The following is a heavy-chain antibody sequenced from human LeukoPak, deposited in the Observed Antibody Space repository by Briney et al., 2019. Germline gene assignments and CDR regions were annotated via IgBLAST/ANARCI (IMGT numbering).Heavy chain of an antibody. D-gene: IGHD3-16*01. J-gene: IGHJ4*02. CDR1: GFTFSSYS. CDR2: IQRDGSSP. CDR3: SRGHYGPDY. V-gene: IGHV3-74*01. Sequence: PGGSLRLSCEASGFTFSSYSVSWVRQAPGKGLEWVSGIQRDGSSPTYADSVKGRFTISRDNAKGSVYLQVNILRAEDTAVYYCSRGHYGPDYWGQGTLVTVSS.